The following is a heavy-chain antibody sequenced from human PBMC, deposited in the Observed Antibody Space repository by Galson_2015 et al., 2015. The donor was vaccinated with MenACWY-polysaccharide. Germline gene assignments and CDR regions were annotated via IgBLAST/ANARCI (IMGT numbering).Heavy chain of an antibody. D-gene: IGHD6-19*01. V-gene: IGHV1-8*02. CDR1: GYTFTSYG. CDR3: ARGGRRGVWYEGDY. Sequence: SVKVSCKASGYTFTSYGITWVRQAPGQGLEWMAWMSPTSGNTGSAQKFQGRVTMTWNTSISTAYMELSSLRSEDTAVYYCARGGRRGVWYEGDYWGQGTLVTVSS. CDR2: MSPTSGNT. J-gene: IGHJ4*02.